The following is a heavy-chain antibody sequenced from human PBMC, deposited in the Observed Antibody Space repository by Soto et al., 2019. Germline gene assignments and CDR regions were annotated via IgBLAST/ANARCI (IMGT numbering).Heavy chain of an antibody. CDR2: MSFDGNSK. CDR3: TRGRSTIANDDFEY. D-gene: IGHD2-21*01. Sequence: GGSLRLSCAASGFAVSSYSMHWVRQAPGKGLEWVAAMSFDGNSKYFADSVKGRFKISRDTSKNTWSLEMESLGVEDSALYHCTRGRSTIANDDFEYWGQGTQVTVSS. V-gene: IGHV3-30-3*01. CDR1: GFAVSSYS. J-gene: IGHJ4*02.